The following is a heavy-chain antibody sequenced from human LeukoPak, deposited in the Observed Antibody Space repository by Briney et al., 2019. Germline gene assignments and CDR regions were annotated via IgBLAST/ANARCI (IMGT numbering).Heavy chain of an antibody. CDR1: GGSFSGYY. CDR2: INHSGST. Sequence: SETLSLTCAVYGGSFSGYYWSWIRQPPGKGLEWVGEINHSGSTNYNPSLKSRVTISVDTSKNQFSLKLSSVTAADTAVYYCARGYSSGWSERVDVWGQGTTVTVSS. D-gene: IGHD6-19*01. V-gene: IGHV4-34*01. CDR3: ARGYSSGWSERVDV. J-gene: IGHJ6*02.